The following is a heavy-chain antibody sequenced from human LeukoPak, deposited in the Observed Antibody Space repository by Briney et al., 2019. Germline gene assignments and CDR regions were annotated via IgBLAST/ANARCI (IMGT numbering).Heavy chain of an antibody. CDR2: IYYSGST. D-gene: IGHD2-2*02. V-gene: IGHV4-34*01. Sequence: PSETLSLTCAVYGGSFSGYYWSWIRQPPGKGLEWIGSIYYSGSTYWNPSLKSRVSISLDTSKNQFSLRLSSLTAADTAVYYCARGGYTNWFDPWGQGTLVTVSS. CDR1: GGSFSGYY. CDR3: ARGGYTNWFDP. J-gene: IGHJ5*02.